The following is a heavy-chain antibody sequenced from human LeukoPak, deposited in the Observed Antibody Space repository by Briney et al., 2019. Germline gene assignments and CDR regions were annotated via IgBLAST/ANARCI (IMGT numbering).Heavy chain of an antibody. CDR2: TRNKANSYTT. CDR3: ARVNYADYGDY. Sequence: GGSLRLSCAASGFTFSDHYMDWVRQAPGKGLEWVGRTRNKANSYTTEYAASVKGRFTISRDDLKNSLYLQMNSLKTEDTAVYYCARVNYADYGDYWGQGTLVTVSS. J-gene: IGHJ4*02. CDR1: GFTFSDHY. V-gene: IGHV3-72*01. D-gene: IGHD3-16*01.